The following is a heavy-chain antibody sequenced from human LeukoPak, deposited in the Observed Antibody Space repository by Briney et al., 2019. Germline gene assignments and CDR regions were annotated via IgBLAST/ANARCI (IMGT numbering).Heavy chain of an antibody. Sequence: GGSLRLSCEASGFTFSSFWMIWVRQAPGKGLEWVANIKEDGSVKNYVDSVKGRFTISRDNAKNSLFLQMNSLRAEDMAVYYCARERYGNYNWGQGTLVTVSS. CDR1: GFTFSSFW. CDR2: IKEDGSVK. D-gene: IGHD4-11*01. V-gene: IGHV3-7*03. J-gene: IGHJ4*02. CDR3: ARERYGNYN.